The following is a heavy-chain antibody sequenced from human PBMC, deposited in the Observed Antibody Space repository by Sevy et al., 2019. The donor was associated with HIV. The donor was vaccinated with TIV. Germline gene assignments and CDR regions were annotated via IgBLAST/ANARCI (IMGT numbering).Heavy chain of an antibody. CDR2: IYYSGST. J-gene: IGHJ4*02. V-gene: IGHV4-30-4*01. CDR1: GGSISSGDYY. CDR3: AREGRLGYCSGGSCYPGYY. Sequence: SETLSLTCTVSGGSISSGDYYWSWIRQPPGKGLEWIGYIYYSGSTYYYPSLKSRVTISVDTSKNQFSLKLSSVTAADTAVYYCAREGRLGYCSGGSCYPGYYWGQGTLVTVSS. D-gene: IGHD2-15*01.